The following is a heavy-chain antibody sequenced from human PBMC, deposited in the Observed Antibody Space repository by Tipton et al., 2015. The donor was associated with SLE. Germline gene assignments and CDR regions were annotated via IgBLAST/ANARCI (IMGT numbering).Heavy chain of an antibody. Sequence: SLRLSCAAPGFTLDDSAMHWVRQAPGKGLEWVAGVSRQSGSIGYGESVKGRFTISRDNAQNIVYLQMDSLRPEDTAVYYCARDRVTRGYYGLDVWGQGTTVTVSS. CDR3: ARDRVTRGYYGLDV. CDR2: VSRQSGSI. V-gene: IGHV3-9*01. D-gene: IGHD2-2*01. CDR1: GFTLDDSA. J-gene: IGHJ6*02.